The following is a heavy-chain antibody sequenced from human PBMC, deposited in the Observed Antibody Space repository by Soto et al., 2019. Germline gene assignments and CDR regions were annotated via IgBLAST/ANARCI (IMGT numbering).Heavy chain of an antibody. Sequence: ETLSLTCTVSGGSISSSSYYWGWIRQPPGKGLEWIGSIYYSGSTYYNPSLKSRVTISVDTSKNQFSLKLSSVTAADTAVYYCARLSYSNYARPHYYMDVWGKGTTVTVSS. V-gene: IGHV4-39*01. D-gene: IGHD4-4*01. J-gene: IGHJ6*03. CDR2: IYYSGST. CDR3: ARLSYSNYARPHYYMDV. CDR1: GGSISSSSYY.